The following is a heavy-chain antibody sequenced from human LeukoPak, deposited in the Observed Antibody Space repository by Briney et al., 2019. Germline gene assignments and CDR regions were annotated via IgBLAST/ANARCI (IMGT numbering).Heavy chain of an antibody. Sequence: SETLSLTCAVYGGSFSGYYWTWIRQPPGEGLEWIGEINDSGSTNYNPSLKSRVTISVDTSKNQFSLKLSSVTAADTAVYYCARGDYQLVSPWGQGTLVTVSS. J-gene: IGHJ5*02. CDR2: INDSGST. CDR1: GGSFSGYY. V-gene: IGHV4-34*01. CDR3: ARGDYQLVSP. D-gene: IGHD1-1*01.